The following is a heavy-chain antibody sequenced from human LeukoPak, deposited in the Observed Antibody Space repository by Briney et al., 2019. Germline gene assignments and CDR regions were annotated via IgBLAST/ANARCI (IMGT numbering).Heavy chain of an antibody. D-gene: IGHD3-16*02. CDR2: IYHSGST. J-gene: IGHJ4*02. CDR3: ARGTHNDYVWGSYRYPYYFDY. CDR1: GGSISSYY. V-gene: IGHV4-59*12. Sequence: PSETLSLTCTVSGGSISSYYWSWIRQPPGKGLEWIGSIYHSGSTYYNPSLKSRVTISVDTSKNQFSPKLSSVTAADTAVYYCARGTHNDYVWGSYRYPYYFDYWGQGTLVTVSS.